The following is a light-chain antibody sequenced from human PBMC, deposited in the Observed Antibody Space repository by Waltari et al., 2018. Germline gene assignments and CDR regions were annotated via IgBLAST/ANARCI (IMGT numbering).Light chain of an antibody. J-gene: IGLJ2*01. CDR1: RSDVGGYYF. CDR2: EVS. CDR3: SSYTSSSTLV. Sequence: QSALTQPASVSGSPGQSIPISCTGTRSDVGGYYFVSWYQQPPGKAPKLMIYEVSSRPSGVSNRFFGSKSGNTTSLTISGLQAEDEADYYCSSYTSSSTLVFGGGTKLTVL. V-gene: IGLV2-14*01.